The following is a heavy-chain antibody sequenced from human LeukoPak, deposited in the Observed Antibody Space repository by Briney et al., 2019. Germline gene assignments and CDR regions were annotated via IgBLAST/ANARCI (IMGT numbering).Heavy chain of an antibody. D-gene: IGHD5-12*01. J-gene: IGHJ4*02. V-gene: IGHV4-34*01. CDR2: INHSGST. Sequence: SETLSLTCAVYGGSFSGYYWSWIRQPPGKGLEWIGEINHSGSTNYNPSLKSRVTISVDTSKNQFSLKLRSVTAADTAVYCCARGLGGYDRDYFDYWGQGTLVTVSS. CDR1: GGSFSGYY. CDR3: ARGLGGYDRDYFDY.